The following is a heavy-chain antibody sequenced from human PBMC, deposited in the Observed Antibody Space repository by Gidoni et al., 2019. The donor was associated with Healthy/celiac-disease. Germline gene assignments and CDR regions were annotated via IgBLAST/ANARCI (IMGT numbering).Heavy chain of an antibody. CDR3: AKDQGMITFGVAPGGMDV. CDR2: IHHSGST. D-gene: IGHD3-16*01. Sequence: QVPLQASGPGPVKPSETLSLTCTVSRGSVSTGSYYWSWIRQPPGKGLGWIGYIHHSGSTNYSPTLKRRVTISVDTSKNKFSQKLSSVTAADTAVYYCAKDQGMITFGVAPGGMDVWGQGTTVTVSS. V-gene: IGHV4-61*01. J-gene: IGHJ6*02. CDR1: RGSVSTGSYY.